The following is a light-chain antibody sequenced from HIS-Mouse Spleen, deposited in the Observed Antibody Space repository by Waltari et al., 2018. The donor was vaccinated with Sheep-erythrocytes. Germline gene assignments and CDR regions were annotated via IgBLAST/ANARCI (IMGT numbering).Light chain of an antibody. CDR3: SSYTSSSTWV. J-gene: IGLJ3*02. Sequence: QSPLTQPASVSRSPGQSIPISSTGTSSDVGCYHYVHGYQQHPGKAPKLMIYDVSNRPSGVSNRFSGSKSGNTASLTISGLQAEDEADYYCSSYTSSSTWVFGGGTKLTVL. CDR1: SSDVGCYHY. CDR2: DVS. V-gene: IGLV2-14*03.